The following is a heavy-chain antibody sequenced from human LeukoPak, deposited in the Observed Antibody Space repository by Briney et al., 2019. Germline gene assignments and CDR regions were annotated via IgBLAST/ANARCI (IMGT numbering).Heavy chain of an antibody. Sequence: GGSLRLSCAVSGFTVSHMSWVRQAPGEGLGWVSVIYTGGSTFYADSVKGRFTISRDNSKNTVYLQMNSLRAEDTAVYYCARYNWNDGTFDYWGQGTLVTVSS. CDR2: IYTGGST. CDR1: GFTVSH. V-gene: IGHV3-66*01. D-gene: IGHD1-1*01. CDR3: ARYNWNDGTFDY. J-gene: IGHJ4*02.